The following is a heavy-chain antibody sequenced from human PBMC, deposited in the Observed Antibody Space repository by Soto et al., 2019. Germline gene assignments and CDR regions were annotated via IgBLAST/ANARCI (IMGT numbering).Heavy chain of an antibody. D-gene: IGHD5-18*01. V-gene: IGHV4-34*01. CDR1: GGSFSGYY. Sequence: SETLSLTCAVYGGSFSGYYWSWIRQPPGKGLEWIGEINHSGSTNYNPSLKSRVTISVDTSKNQFSLNLRSVTAADTALYYCARALGYTYGHLPIDYWGQGTLVTVSS. CDR2: INHSGST. CDR3: ARALGYTYGHLPIDY. J-gene: IGHJ4*02.